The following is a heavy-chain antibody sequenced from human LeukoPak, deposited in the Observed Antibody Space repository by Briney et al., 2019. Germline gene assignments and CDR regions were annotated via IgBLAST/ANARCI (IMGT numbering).Heavy chain of an antibody. Sequence: SGTLSLTCAVYGGSFSGYYWSWIRQPPGKGLEWIGEINHSGSTNYNPSLKSRVTISVDTSKNQFSLKLSSVTAADTAVYYCARGVPLYDFWSGYHLYYFDYWGQGTLVTVSS. V-gene: IGHV4-34*01. J-gene: IGHJ4*02. D-gene: IGHD3-3*01. CDR1: GGSFSGYY. CDR3: ARGVPLYDFWSGYHLYYFDY. CDR2: INHSGST.